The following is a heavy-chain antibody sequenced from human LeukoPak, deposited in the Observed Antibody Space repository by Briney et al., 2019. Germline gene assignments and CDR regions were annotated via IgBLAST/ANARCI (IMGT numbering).Heavy chain of an antibody. CDR2: ISANDGNT. V-gene: IGHV1-18*01. J-gene: IGHJ4*02. CDR3: ATSGNYYLKY. CDR1: GYTFTSYG. Sequence: ASVKVSCKASGYTFTSYGISWVRQAPGQGLEWMGWISANDGNTDYPQKLQGRVTMTTDTSTSTAYMELRSLRSDDTAVYYCATSGNYYLKYWGQGTLVTVSS. D-gene: IGHD1-26*01.